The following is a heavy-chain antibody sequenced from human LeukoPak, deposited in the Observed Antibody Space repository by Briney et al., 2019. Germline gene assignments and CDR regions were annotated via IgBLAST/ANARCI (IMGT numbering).Heavy chain of an antibody. J-gene: IGHJ4*02. CDR1: GFTFSSYA. V-gene: IGHV3-64*01. CDR3: ARVLRDSSGYYDY. D-gene: IGHD3-22*01. Sequence: PGGSLRLSCAASGFTFSSYAMSWVRQAPGKGLEYVSAISINGDTTYYANSVKGRFTISRDNSKNTLYLQMGSLRAEDMAIYYCARVLRDSSGYYDYWGQGTLVTVSS. CDR2: ISINGDTT.